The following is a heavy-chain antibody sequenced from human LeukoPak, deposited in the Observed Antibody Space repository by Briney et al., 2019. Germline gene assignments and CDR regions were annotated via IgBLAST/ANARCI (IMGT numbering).Heavy chain of an antibody. V-gene: IGHV4-31*03. J-gene: IGHJ4*02. Sequence: SSETLSLTCTVSGGSISSGGFYWTWIRQHPGKGLEWIGSIYYSGSTYYNPSLKSRLTISVDTSKNQFSLKLSSVTAADTAVYYCASSGYDWAFDYWGQGTLVTVSS. CDR2: IYYSGST. D-gene: IGHD5-12*01. CDR3: ASSGYDWAFDY. CDR1: GGSISSGGFY.